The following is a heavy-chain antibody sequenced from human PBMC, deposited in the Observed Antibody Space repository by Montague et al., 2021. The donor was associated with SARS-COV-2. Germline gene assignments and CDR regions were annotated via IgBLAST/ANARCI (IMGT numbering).Heavy chain of an antibody. D-gene: IGHD2-21*02. J-gene: IGHJ6*02. Sequence: SETLSITCTVPGSFISSSYWSWIRQPPGKGLEWIGYIYHSGNTNYNPSLKSRVTISIDTSMNQFSPSLSSMTAADTAVYFCARDPLPPRTAIKTHFFGLDVWGQGTTVIVSS. CDR1: GSFISSSY. CDR2: IYHSGNT. CDR3: ARDPLPPRTAIKTHFFGLDV. V-gene: IGHV4-59*01.